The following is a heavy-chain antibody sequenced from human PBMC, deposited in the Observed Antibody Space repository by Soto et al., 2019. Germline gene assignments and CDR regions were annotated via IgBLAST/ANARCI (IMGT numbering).Heavy chain of an antibody. D-gene: IGHD3-3*01. CDR1: GFSITNTW. V-gene: IGHV3-15*07. Sequence: EVQLVESGGGLVQPRGSLRLSCAASGFSITNTWMHWVGQAPGKGLEWVGRVKSKADGGTADYSAPVKGIFTVSRDDSKNTHYLQMNSLKMEDTAVYYCNSYPDFWGGHTPLWGQGTLVTVSS. J-gene: IGHJ4*02. CDR3: NSYPDFWGGHTPL. CDR2: VKSKADGGTA.